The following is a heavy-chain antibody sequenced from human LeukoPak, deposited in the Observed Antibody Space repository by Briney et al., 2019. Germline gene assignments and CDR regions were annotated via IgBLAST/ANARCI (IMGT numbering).Heavy chain of an antibody. Sequence: GESLKISCRGSGYNFSDYRIGSVRQMPGKGLELMGIIYPGDSDTRYRPSSQGQVTISADKSISTAYLQWSSLKASDTAMYYCARLHGDYLYFHPRGQGRLVTVSS. CDR1: GYNFSDYR. V-gene: IGHV5-51*01. CDR2: IYPGDSDT. D-gene: IGHD4-17*01. J-gene: IGHJ1*01. CDR3: ARLHGDYLYFHP.